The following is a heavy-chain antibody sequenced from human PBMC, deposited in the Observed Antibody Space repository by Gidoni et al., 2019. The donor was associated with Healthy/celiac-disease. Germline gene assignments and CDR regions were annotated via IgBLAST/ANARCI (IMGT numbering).Heavy chain of an antibody. CDR2: ISSSSSTI. D-gene: IGHD2-2*01. Sequence: EVQLVESGGGWVQPGGSMRLSGEASGFTFGSYSMNWVRQAPGKGLELVSYISSSSSTIYYADSVKGRFTISRDNAKNSLYLQMNSLRAEDTAVYYCARNDIVVVPAAYYMDVWGKGTTVTVSS. CDR1: GFTFGSYS. V-gene: IGHV3-48*01. J-gene: IGHJ6*03. CDR3: ARNDIVVVPAAYYMDV.